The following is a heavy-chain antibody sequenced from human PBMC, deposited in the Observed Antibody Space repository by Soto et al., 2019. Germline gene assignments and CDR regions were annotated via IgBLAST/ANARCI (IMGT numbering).Heavy chain of an antibody. D-gene: IGHD2-2*01. V-gene: IGHV3-66*01. Sequence: EVPLVESGGGLVQPGGSLRLSCAASGFTVSSNYMSWVRQAPGKGLEWVSVIYSGGSTYYADSVKGRFTISRDNSKNTLYLQMNSLRAEDTAVYYCARAGVVPAAMPFDYWGQGTLVTVSS. J-gene: IGHJ4*02. CDR3: ARAGVVPAAMPFDY. CDR2: IYSGGST. CDR1: GFTVSSNY.